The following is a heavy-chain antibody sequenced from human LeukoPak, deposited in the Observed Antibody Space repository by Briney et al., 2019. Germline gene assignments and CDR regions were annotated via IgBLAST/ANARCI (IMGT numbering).Heavy chain of an antibody. J-gene: IGHJ6*02. CDR1: GDSMSSTTYF. CDR3: ARRGSVYSGSYPGYYYYGMDV. CDR2: MSSSGRT. D-gene: IGHD1-26*01. V-gene: IGHV4-39*01. Sequence: SETLSLTCTVSGDSMSSTTYFWGWIRQPPGKGLEWIGSMSSSGRTFCNPSLKSRVTISIDTSKNQFSLWLTSVTAADTAVYYCARRGSVYSGSYPGYYYYGMDVWGQGTTVTVSS.